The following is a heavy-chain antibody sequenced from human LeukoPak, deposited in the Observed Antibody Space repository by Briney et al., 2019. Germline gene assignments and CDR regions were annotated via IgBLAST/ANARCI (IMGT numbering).Heavy chain of an antibody. D-gene: IGHD3-10*01. V-gene: IGHV1-8*02. Sequence: ASVKVSCKASGYTFTGYYMHWVRQAPGQGLEWMGWMNPNSGNTGYAQKFQGRVTMTRNTSISTAYMELSSLRSEDTAVYYCARGSTLLWFGELENNWFDPWGQGTLVTVSS. CDR2: MNPNSGNT. CDR1: GYTFTGYY. CDR3: ARGSTLLWFGELENNWFDP. J-gene: IGHJ5*02.